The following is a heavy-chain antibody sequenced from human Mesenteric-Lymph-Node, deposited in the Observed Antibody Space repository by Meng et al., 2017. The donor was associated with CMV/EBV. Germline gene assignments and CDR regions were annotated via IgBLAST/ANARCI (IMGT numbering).Heavy chain of an antibody. D-gene: IGHD5-24*01. V-gene: IGHV2-70*12. Sequence: SGPTLVKPTQTLTLTCTFSGFSLSTSGMRVRWIRQPPGKALEWLARIDWDDDKYCSTTLKTRLTISKDNSKNSLYLQVNSLKAEDTAVCYCARDNGVKFSYFDYWGQGALVTVSS. CDR3: ARDNGVKFSYFDY. CDR2: IDWDDDK. J-gene: IGHJ4*02. CDR1: GFSLSTSGMR.